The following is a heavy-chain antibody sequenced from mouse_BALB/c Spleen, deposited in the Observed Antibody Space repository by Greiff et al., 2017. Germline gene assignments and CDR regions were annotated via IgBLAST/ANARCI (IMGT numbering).Heavy chain of an antibody. Sequence: VQLQQSGPELVKPGASMKISCKASGYSFTGYTMNWVKQRHGKNLEWIGLINPYNGGTSYNQKFTGKATLTVDKSSSTAYMELLSLTSEDSAVYYCAREGTTVWRGCAYWGQGTLVTVSA. V-gene: IGHV1-18*01. D-gene: IGHD1-1*01. CDR1: GYSFTGYT. CDR2: INPYNGGT. CDR3: AREGTTVWRGCAY. J-gene: IGHJ3*01.